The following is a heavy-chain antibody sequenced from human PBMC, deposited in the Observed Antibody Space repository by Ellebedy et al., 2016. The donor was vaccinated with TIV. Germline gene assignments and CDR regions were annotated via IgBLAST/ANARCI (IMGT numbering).Heavy chain of an antibody. CDR2: INHSGST. V-gene: IGHV4-34*01. CDR3: ARGLGVPAASYYFDY. J-gene: IGHJ4*02. Sequence: SQTLSLTCAVYGGSFSDYHWNWIRQPPAKGLEWIGEINHSGSTNYNPSLKSRVTISVDTSKNQFSLKLSSVTAADTGIYYCARGLGVPAASYYFDYWGQGTLVTVSS. D-gene: IGHD2-2*01. CDR1: GGSFSDYH.